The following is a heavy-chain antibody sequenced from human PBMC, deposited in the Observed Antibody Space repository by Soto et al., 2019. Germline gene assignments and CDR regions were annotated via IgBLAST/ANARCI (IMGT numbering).Heavy chain of an antibody. Sequence: PSETLSLTCTVSGGSISSSSYYWGWIRQPPGKGLEWIGSIYYSGSTYYNPSLKSRVTISVDTSKNQFSLKLSSVTAADTAVYYCARAVLLWFGEFNNWFDPWGQGTLVTVSS. CDR2: IYYSGST. D-gene: IGHD3-10*01. J-gene: IGHJ5*02. CDR3: ARAVLLWFGEFNNWFDP. V-gene: IGHV4-39*07. CDR1: GGSISSSSYY.